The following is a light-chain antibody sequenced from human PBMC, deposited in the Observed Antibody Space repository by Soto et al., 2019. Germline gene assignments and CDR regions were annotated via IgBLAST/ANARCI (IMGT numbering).Light chain of an antibody. V-gene: IGKV3-11*01. CDR1: QSVSSS. CDR3: QQRSNWPPEVT. CDR2: DAS. Sequence: EIVLTQSPDTLSLSPGERATLSCRASQSVSSSLAWYQQKPGQAPRLLIYDASNRATGIPARFRGSGSGTDFTLTISSLEPEDFAVYYCQQRSNWPPEVTFGPGTKVDIK. J-gene: IGKJ3*01.